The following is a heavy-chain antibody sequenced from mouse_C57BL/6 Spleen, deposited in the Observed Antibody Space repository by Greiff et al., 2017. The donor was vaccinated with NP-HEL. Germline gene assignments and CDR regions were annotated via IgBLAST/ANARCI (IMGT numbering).Heavy chain of an antibody. J-gene: IGHJ2*01. CDR2: IDPSDSET. Sequence: QVQLQQPGAELVRPGSSVKLSCKASGYTFTSYWMHWVKQRPIQGLEWIGNIDPSDSETHYNQKFKDKATLTVDKSSSTAYMQLSSLTSEDSAVYYCARDDYDDGGFGYWGQGTTLTVSS. CDR1: GYTFTSYW. CDR3: ARDDYDDGGFGY. V-gene: IGHV1-52*01. D-gene: IGHD2-4*01.